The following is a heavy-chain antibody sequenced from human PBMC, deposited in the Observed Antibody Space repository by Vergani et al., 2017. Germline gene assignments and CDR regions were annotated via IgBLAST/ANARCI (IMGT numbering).Heavy chain of an antibody. D-gene: IGHD3-10*01. CDR2: ISWNSGSI. CDR1: GFTFDDYA. CDR3: AVGSGSYKYYFDY. V-gene: IGHV3-9*01. J-gene: IGHJ4*02. Sequence: VQLAESGGGRVQPGRSLRLSCAASGFTFDDYAMHWVRQAPGKGLEWVSGISWNSGSIGYADSVKGRFTISRDNAKNSLYLQMNSLRAEDTALYYCAVGSGSYKYYFDYWGQGTLVTVSS.